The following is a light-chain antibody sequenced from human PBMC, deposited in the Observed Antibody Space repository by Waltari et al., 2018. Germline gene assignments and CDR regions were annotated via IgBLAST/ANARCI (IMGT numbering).Light chain of an antibody. CDR1: QSVKNNY. V-gene: IGKV3-20*01. Sequence: EIVLTQSPGTLTLSPGERATLSCRASQSVKNNYLAWYHQKPGQAPRLLIFDASSRATGIPDRFSGSGSGTDFTLTISRLEPEDFAVYYCQQYGSSPPYTFGQGTKLVIK. J-gene: IGKJ2*01. CDR2: DAS. CDR3: QQYGSSPPYT.